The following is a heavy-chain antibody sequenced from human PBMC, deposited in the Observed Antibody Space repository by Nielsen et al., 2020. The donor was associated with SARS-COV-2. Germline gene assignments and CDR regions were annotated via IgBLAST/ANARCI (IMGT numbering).Heavy chain of an antibody. CDR3: AKLVGATHY. CDR1: GFTFDDYA. D-gene: IGHD1-26*01. V-gene: IGHV3-9*01. CDR2: ISWNSGSI. Sequence: GGSLRLSCAASGFTFDDYAMHWVRQAPGKGLEWVSGISWNSGSIGYADSVKGRFTISRDNAKNSLYLQMNSLRAEDTALYYCAKLVGATHYWGQGTLVTVSS. J-gene: IGHJ4*02.